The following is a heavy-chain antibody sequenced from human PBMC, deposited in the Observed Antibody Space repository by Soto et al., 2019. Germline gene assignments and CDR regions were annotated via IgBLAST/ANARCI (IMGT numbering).Heavy chain of an antibody. Sequence: NPSETLSLTCTVSGGSISSYYWSWIRQPPGKGLEWIGYIYYSGSTNYNPSLKSRVTISVDTSKNQFSLKLSSVTAADTAVYYCARGPEHWFDPWGQGTLVTVSS. CDR3: ARGPEHWFDP. V-gene: IGHV4-59*01. CDR2: IYYSGST. CDR1: GGSISSYY. J-gene: IGHJ5*02.